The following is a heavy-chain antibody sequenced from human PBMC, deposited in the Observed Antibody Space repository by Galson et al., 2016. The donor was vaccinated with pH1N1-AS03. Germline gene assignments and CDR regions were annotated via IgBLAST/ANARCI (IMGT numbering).Heavy chain of an antibody. V-gene: IGHV1-18*01. D-gene: IGHD2-2*01. J-gene: IGHJ4*02. CDR2: ISGYNGNI. Sequence: SVKVSCKASGYTFSSYGISWVRQAPGQGLEWLGWISGYNGNIKYAKKVQGRVTMTTDTSTSTAYMELRNLISDDTAVYFCARDNEHSAMFDYWGQGTLVTVSS. CDR3: ARDNEHSAMFDY. CDR1: GYTFSSYG.